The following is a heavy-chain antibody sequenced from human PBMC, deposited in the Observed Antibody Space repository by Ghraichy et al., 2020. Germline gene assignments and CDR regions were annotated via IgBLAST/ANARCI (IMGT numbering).Heavy chain of an antibody. CDR1: GFTFSSYA. CDR2: ISGSGGST. J-gene: IGHJ4*02. V-gene: IGHV3-23*01. Sequence: GGSLRLSCAASGFTFSSYAMSWVRQAPGKGLEWVSAISGSGGSTYYADSVKGRFTISRDNSKNTLYLQMNSLRAEDTAVYYCAKSPYSSGYYFPFDYWGQGTLVTVSS. D-gene: IGHD3-22*01. CDR3: AKSPYSSGYYFPFDY.